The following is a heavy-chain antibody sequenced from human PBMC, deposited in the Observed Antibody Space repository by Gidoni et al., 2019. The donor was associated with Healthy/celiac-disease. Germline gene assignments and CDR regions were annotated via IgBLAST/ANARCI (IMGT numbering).Heavy chain of an antibody. CDR3: ARHPRYSGSYRDAFDI. Sequence: EVQLVQSGAAVKKPGESLKISCKGSGYSFTSYWIGWVRQMPGKGLEWMGIIYPGDSDTRYSPSFQGQVTISADKSISTAYLQWSSLKASDTAMYYCARHPRYSGSYRDAFDIWGQGTMVTVSS. D-gene: IGHD1-26*01. J-gene: IGHJ3*02. V-gene: IGHV5-51*01. CDR2: IYPGDSDT. CDR1: GYSFTSYW.